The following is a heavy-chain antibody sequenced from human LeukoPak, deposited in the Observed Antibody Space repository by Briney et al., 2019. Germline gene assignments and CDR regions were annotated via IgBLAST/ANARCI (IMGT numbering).Heavy chain of an antibody. CDR3: AQNGQSGFSFDP. D-gene: IGHD2-8*01. J-gene: IGHJ5*02. V-gene: IGHV1-46*01. CDR1: GYTFTSYY. Sequence: GASVKVSCKASGYTFTSYYMHWVRQAPGQGLEWMGIINPSGGSTSYAQKFQGRVTISADTSKNQFSLKLTSVTAADTAVYYCAQNGQSGFSFDPWGQGTLVTVSS. CDR2: INPSGGST.